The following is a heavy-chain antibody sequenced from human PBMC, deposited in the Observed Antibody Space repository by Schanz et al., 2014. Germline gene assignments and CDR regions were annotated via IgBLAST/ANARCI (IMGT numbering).Heavy chain of an antibody. CDR1: GFTFDDYG. V-gene: IGHV3-20*04. D-gene: IGHD3-3*01. CDR2: FTWNSDSA. Sequence: EVQLVESGGSVVRPGGSLSLSCAASGFTFDDYGMSWVRQAPGKGLEWVSGFTWNSDSAGYADSLRGRFTISRDNAKNSLDLQMNSVRAEDTALYYCARDRNLRDFWSGYRGGAFDIWGQGTMVTVSS. J-gene: IGHJ3*02. CDR3: ARDRNLRDFWSGYRGGAFDI.